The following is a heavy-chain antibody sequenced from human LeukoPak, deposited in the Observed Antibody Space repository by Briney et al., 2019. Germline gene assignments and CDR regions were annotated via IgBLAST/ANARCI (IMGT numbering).Heavy chain of an antibody. J-gene: IGHJ6*02. D-gene: IGHD2-2*01. Sequence: GGSLRLSCAASGFSFSEYWMSWVRQAPGKGLEWVANINPVGSETYYVDSVRGRFTISRDNAKSSLYLQMSSLRPEDTATYYCARDFQPRYCSSSSCSPAWGQGTTVTASS. CDR3: ARDFQPRYCSSSSCSPA. V-gene: IGHV3-7*03. CDR2: INPVGSET. CDR1: GFSFSEYW.